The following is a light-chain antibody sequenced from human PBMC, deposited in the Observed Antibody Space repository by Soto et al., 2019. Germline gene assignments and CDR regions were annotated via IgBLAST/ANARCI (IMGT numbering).Light chain of an antibody. CDR2: DVS. J-gene: IGLJ2*01. Sequence: QPVLTQPPSVSGSPGQSVTISCTGTSNDVGSYNRVSWYQQPPGTAPKLIIYDVSNRPSGVPDRFSGSKSGNTASLTISGLQAEDEADYYCSSFTSSSTLVFGGGTQLTVL. CDR1: SNDVGSYNR. CDR3: SSFTSSSTLV. V-gene: IGLV2-18*02.